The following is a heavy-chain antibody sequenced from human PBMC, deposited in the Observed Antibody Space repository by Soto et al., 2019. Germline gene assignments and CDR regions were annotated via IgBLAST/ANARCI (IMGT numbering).Heavy chain of an antibody. D-gene: IGHD6-13*01. J-gene: IGHJ6*02. CDR3: ARDGRAAAGAYYYYGMDV. V-gene: IGHV1-69*12. CDR1: GGTFSSYA. Sequence: QVQLVQSGAEVKKPGSSVKVSCKASGGTFSSYAISWVRQAPGQGLEWMGGIIPIFGTANYAQKFQGRVTITADESTSTAYMELSSLRSEDTAAYYCARDGRAAAGAYYYYGMDVWGQGTTVTVSS. CDR2: IIPIFGTA.